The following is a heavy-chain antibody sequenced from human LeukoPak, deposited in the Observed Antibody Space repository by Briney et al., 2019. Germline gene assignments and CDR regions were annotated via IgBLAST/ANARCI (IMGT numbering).Heavy chain of an antibody. CDR3: ARLGGYCSSTSCYAGNYFDY. V-gene: IGHV5-51*01. Sequence: GESLKISCKGSGYSFTSYWIGWVRQMPGKGLEWMEIIYPGDADTRYSPSFQGQVTISADKSISTAYLQWSSLKASDTAMYYCARLGGYCSSTSCYAGNYFDYWGQGTLVTVSS. D-gene: IGHD2-2*01. CDR1: GYSFTSYW. CDR2: IYPGDADT. J-gene: IGHJ4*02.